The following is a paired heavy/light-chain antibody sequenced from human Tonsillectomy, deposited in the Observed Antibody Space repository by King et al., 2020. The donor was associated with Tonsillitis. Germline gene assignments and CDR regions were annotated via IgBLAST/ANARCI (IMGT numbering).Heavy chain of an antibody. CDR2: ISYGGETK. D-gene: IGHD3-10*01. CDR3: ARDPEAATWGADSHTYYHYMDA. CDR1: GFGFRHYG. J-gene: IGHJ6*01. V-gene: IGHV3-30*03. Sequence: QVQLVQSGGGEVQPGKSLRLTCAASGFGFRHYGMHWVRQAPGQGLEWVAFISYGGETKFYADSVKGRFTVSRDNSRNALFLEMNNVRLEDKAVYYCARDPEAATWGADSHTYYHYMDAWGQGTTVSVSS.
Light chain of an antibody. CDR2: NND. J-gene: IGLJ3*02. CDR1: SSNIGDNF. CDR3: GSWDISLSAWL. V-gene: IGLV1-51*02. Sequence: QSVLTQPPSLSAAPGQSITISCSGTSSNIGDNFVSWYQHLPGTAPKLLIYNNDQRLSGIPERFFGSKSGASATLGISELQTEDEADYYCGSWDISLSAWLFGRGTKLTVL.